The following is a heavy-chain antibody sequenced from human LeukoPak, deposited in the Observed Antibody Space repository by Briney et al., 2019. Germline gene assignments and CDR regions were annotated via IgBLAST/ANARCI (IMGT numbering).Heavy chain of an antibody. CDR1: GGTFSSYA. Sequence: ASVKVSCKASGGTFSSYAISWVRQAPGQGLEWMGRIIPMLGTGEYAQKFQGRVTITTDESTSTTYMEPSSLRSEDTAVYYCARDQYSGSSDYWGQGTLVTVSS. J-gene: IGHJ4*02. CDR3: ARDQYSGSSDY. CDR2: IIPMLGTG. V-gene: IGHV1-69*11. D-gene: IGHD1-26*01.